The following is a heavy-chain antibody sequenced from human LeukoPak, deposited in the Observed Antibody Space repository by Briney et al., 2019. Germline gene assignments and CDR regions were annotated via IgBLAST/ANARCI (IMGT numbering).Heavy chain of an antibody. J-gene: IGHJ5*02. V-gene: IGHV4-61*02. Sequence: PSQTLSLTCTVSGDSISSTSYYWSWIRQPAGKGLEWIGRIYTSGSSDYNLSLKSRVTISVDTSKNHFSLKLSSATAADTAVYYCARGYSGYGTRFDPWGQGTLVTVSS. CDR3: ARGYSGYGTRFDP. D-gene: IGHD5-12*01. CDR2: IYTSGSS. CDR1: GDSISSTSYY.